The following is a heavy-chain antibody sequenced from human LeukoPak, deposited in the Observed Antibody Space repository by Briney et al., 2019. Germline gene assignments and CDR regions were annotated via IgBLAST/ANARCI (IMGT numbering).Heavy chain of an antibody. V-gene: IGHV4-31*03. CDR3: ARATYYDILTGSNHYYYGMDV. Sequence: SQTLSLTCTVSGGSISSGGYYWSWIRQHPGKGLEWIGYIYYSGSTYYNPSLKSRVTISVDTSKNQFSLKLSSVTAADTAVYYCARATYYDILTGSNHYYYGMDVWGQGTTVTVSS. J-gene: IGHJ6*02. D-gene: IGHD3-9*01. CDR1: GGSISSGGYY. CDR2: IYYSGST.